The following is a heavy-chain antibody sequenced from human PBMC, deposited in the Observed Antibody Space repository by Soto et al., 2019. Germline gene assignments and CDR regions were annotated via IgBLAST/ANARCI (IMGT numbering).Heavy chain of an antibody. CDR3: ATGALAGRQHFVRDAFDF. J-gene: IGHJ3*01. CDR2: VAPIFDFS. CDR1: GGTFDSYS. Sequence: QVQLVQSGAEVKKPGSSLRVSCRASGGTFDSYSISWVRQAPGQGLEWLGKVAPIFDFSRYAAKFQGRVTITADNSTSIASMDLSGFTSQDTAVYYCATGALAGRQHFVRDAFDFWRQGTKVTVSS. V-gene: IGHV1-69*02. D-gene: IGHD6-6*01.